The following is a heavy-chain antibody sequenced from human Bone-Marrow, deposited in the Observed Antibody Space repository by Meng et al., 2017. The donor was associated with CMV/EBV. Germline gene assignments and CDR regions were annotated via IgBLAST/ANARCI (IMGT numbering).Heavy chain of an antibody. D-gene: IGHD3-3*01. CDR2: ISAYNGNT. J-gene: IGHJ6*02. Sequence: ASVKVSCKASGYTFASYGITWVRQAPGQGLEWMGWISAYNGNTNYAQKLQGRVTMTTDTSTSTAYMELRSLRSDDTAVYYCARGGYDFWSGPGGMDVWGQGTTVTVSS. V-gene: IGHV1-18*01. CDR1: GYTFASYG. CDR3: ARGGYDFWSGPGGMDV.